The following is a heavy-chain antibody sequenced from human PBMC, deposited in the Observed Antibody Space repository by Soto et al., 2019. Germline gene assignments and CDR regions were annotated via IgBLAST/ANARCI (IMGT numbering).Heavy chain of an antibody. J-gene: IGHJ6*02. V-gene: IGHV1-18*01. D-gene: IGHD5-12*01. CDR2: ISSYNGDT. CDR3: AREGVAPYYYYGMDV. Sequence: QVQLVQSGAEVKKPGASVKVSCKASGYTFTRSGISWVRQAPRQGPEWMGWISSYNGDTNYAQTFQGRVTMTTDTSTSTAYMKLRSLRSDDTAVYYCAREGVAPYYYYGMDVWGQGTPVTVSS. CDR1: GYTFTRSG.